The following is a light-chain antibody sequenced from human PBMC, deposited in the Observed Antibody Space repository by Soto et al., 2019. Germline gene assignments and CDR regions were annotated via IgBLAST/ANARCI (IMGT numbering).Light chain of an antibody. CDR1: SSNIGSNS. CDR3: AAWDDSLDGPM. Sequence: QSVLTQPPSASGTPGQRVTISCSGSSSNIGSNSVNWYQQLPGTAPKLLIYNNNQRPSGVPDRFAGSKSGTSASLAISGLPSEDESDYYCAAWDDSLDGPMFGTGTKLTVL. V-gene: IGLV1-44*01. CDR2: NNN. J-gene: IGLJ1*01.